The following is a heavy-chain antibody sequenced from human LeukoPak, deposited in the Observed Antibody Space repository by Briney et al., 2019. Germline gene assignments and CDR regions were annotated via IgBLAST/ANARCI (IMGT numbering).Heavy chain of an antibody. V-gene: IGHV3-43*01. CDR2: ISWDGGST. Sequence: GGSLRLSCAASGFTFDDYTMHWVRQAPGRGLEWVSLISWDGGSTYYADSVKGRFTISRDNSKNSLYLQMNSLRTEDTALYYCAKDIGRGDTAMAKGYFDYWGQGTLVTVSS. J-gene: IGHJ4*02. CDR1: GFTFDDYT. D-gene: IGHD5-18*01. CDR3: AKDIGRGDTAMAKGYFDY.